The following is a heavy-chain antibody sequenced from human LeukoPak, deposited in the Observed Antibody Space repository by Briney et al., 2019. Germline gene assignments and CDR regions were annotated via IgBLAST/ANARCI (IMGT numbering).Heavy chain of an antibody. CDR1: GFTFSDYE. Sequence: GGSLRLSCAASGFTFSDYEMIWVRQAPGKGLEWLSYISSSGGTIYYADSVKGRFTISRDNAENSLYLQINSLRAEDTGLYYCGSFGYCSGGSCYRWFDPWGQGTLVTVSS. CDR2: ISSSGGTI. D-gene: IGHD2-15*01. CDR3: GSFGYCSGGSCYRWFDP. V-gene: IGHV3-48*03. J-gene: IGHJ5*02.